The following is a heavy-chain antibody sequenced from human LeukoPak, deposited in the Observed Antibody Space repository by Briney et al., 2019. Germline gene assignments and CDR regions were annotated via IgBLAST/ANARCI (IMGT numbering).Heavy chain of an antibody. J-gene: IGHJ4*02. V-gene: IGHV3-23*01. CDR3: ANLNAPYWGNFDY. CDR1: GFTLSTYA. Sequence: GGSLRLSCAAPGFTLSTYAMGWVRQAPGKGLNWVSAISDSGVTAYYADSVKGRFTISRDNSKSTLYLQMNSLRAEDTAVYYCANLNAPYWGNFDYWGQGTLVTVSS. CDR2: ISDSGVTA. D-gene: IGHD3-16*01.